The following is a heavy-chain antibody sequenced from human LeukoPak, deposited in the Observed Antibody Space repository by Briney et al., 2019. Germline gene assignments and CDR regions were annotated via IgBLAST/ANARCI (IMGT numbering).Heavy chain of an antibody. CDR1: GYTFTSYG. Sequence: GASVKVSCKASGYTFTSYGISWVRQAPGQGLEWMGWISAYSLNTNYAQNFQGRVTMTTDTATSTAYMELRSLRSDDTAVYYCASNAGYGSGSYSDYWGQGTLVTVSS. CDR2: ISAYSLNT. CDR3: ASNAGYGSGSYSDY. D-gene: IGHD3-10*01. J-gene: IGHJ4*02. V-gene: IGHV1-18*01.